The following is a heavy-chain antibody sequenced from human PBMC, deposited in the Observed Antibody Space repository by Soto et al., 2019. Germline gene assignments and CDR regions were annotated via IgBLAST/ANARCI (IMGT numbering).Heavy chain of an antibody. CDR3: AKGGGGDHGY. J-gene: IGHJ4*02. Sequence: EVQLVESEGGLVQPGGSLRLSCEASGFIFTTSDMSWVRQAPGKGLEWISSITITGDTTHYADSVKGRFTISRDNSRNPVYLQMNSPRVDDTAVYYWAKGGGGDHGYWGQGTLVAVSS. CDR2: ITITGDTT. V-gene: IGHV3-23*04. CDR1: GFIFTTSD. D-gene: IGHD2-21*02.